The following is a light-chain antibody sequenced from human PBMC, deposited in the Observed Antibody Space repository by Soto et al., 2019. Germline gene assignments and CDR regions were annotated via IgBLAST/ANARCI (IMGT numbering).Light chain of an antibody. CDR1: SSNIGAGYD. V-gene: IGLV1-40*01. CDR2: ANS. Sequence: QSVLTQPPSVSGAPGQRVTISCTGSSSNIGAGYDVNWYQQLPGTAPKFLIYANSNRPSGVPDRFSGSKSGTSASLAITGFQTEDEADYYCQSYDSRLSGYVFGTGTKVTVL. CDR3: QSYDSRLSGYV. J-gene: IGLJ1*01.